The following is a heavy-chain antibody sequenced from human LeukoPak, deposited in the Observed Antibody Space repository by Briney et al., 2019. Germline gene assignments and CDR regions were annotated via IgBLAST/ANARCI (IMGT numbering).Heavy chain of an antibody. CDR1: GGPFSGYY. CDR3: ARGYTLGI. D-gene: IGHD2-2*02. V-gene: IGHV4-34*01. Sequence: PSETLSLTCAVYGGPFSGYYWSWIRQPPGKGLEWIGEINHSGSTNYNPSLKSRVTISVDTSKNQFSLKLSSVTAADTAVYYCARGYTLGIWGQGTMVTVSS. J-gene: IGHJ3*02. CDR2: INHSGST.